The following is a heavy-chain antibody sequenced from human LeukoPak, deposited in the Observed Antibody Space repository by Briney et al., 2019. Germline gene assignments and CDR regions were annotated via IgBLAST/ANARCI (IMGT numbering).Heavy chain of an antibody. CDR1: GGSFSGYY. CDR3: ARAGGIAAAGKIDL. Sequence: PSETLSLTCAVYGGSFSGYYWSWIRQPPGKGLEWIGEINHSGSTNYNPSLKSRVTISVDTSKNQFSLKLSSVTAADTAVYYCARAGGIAAAGKIDLWGRGTLVTVSS. CDR2: INHSGST. V-gene: IGHV4-34*01. J-gene: IGHJ2*01. D-gene: IGHD6-13*01.